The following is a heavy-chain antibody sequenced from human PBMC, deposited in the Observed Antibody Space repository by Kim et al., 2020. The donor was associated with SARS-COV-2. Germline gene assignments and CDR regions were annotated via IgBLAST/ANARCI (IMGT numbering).Heavy chain of an antibody. Sequence: ASVKVSCKASGYTFTSYGISWVRQAPGQGLEWMGWISAYNGNTNYAQKLQGRVTMTTDTSTSTAYMELRSLRSDDTAVYYCARVQSLPYHCSSTSCYWAFDYWGQGTLVTVSS. D-gene: IGHD2-2*01. CDR3: ARVQSLPYHCSSTSCYWAFDY. CDR1: GYTFTSYG. J-gene: IGHJ4*02. CDR2: ISAYNGNT. V-gene: IGHV1-18*04.